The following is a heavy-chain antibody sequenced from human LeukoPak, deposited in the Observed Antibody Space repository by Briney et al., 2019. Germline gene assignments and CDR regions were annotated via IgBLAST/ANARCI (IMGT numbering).Heavy chain of an antibody. CDR2: IYYSGST. Sequence: SETLSLTCTVSGGSISSYYWSWIRQPPGKGLEWIGYIYYSGSTNYNPSLKSRVTISVDTSKNQFSLKLSSVTAADTAVYYCAGDLGGYYYGMDVWGQGTTVTVSS. CDR1: GGSISSYY. J-gene: IGHJ6*02. D-gene: IGHD3-16*01. V-gene: IGHV4-59*12. CDR3: AGDLGGYYYGMDV.